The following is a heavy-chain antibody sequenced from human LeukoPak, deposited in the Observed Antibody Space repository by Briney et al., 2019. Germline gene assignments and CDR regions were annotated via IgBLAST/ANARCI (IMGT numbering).Heavy chain of an antibody. V-gene: IGHV4-38-2*01. CDR2: IYHSGST. Sequence: SETLSLTCAVSGYSISSGYYWGWIRQPPVKGLEWIGSIYHSGSTYYNPSLKSRVTISVDTSKNQFSLKLSSVTAADTAVYYCARTTVGQGGFDYWGQGTLVTVSS. D-gene: IGHD4-23*01. CDR1: GYSISSGYY. CDR3: ARTTVGQGGFDY. J-gene: IGHJ4*02.